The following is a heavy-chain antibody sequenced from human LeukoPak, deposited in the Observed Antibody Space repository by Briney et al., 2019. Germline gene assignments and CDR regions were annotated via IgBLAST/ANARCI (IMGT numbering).Heavy chain of an antibody. J-gene: IGHJ4*02. Sequence: PGGSLRLSCAASGFTFSSYSMNWVLQAPGKGLEWVSSISSSSSYIYYADSVKGRFTISRDNAKNSLYLQMNSLRAEDTAVYYCARSGGGFGEFDYWGQGTLVTVSS. D-gene: IGHD3-10*01. CDR1: GFTFSSYS. V-gene: IGHV3-21*01. CDR3: ARSGGGFGEFDY. CDR2: ISSSSSYI.